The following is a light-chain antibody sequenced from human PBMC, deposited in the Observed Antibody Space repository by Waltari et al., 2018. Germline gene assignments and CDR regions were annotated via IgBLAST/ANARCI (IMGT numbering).Light chain of an antibody. J-gene: IGLJ2*01. CDR2: RDK. CDR3: QSSDSSVTFAV. V-gene: IGLV3-25*03. CDR1: KLHRQY. Sequence: SPDLTQPPSVSVSPGQTATITCFGAKLHRQYVPWYQRRQGQGPVMLIYRDKERPSGIPERFSGSTSGTRATLTIRGAQAEDEAHYYCQSSDSSVTFAVFGGGTKLTVL.